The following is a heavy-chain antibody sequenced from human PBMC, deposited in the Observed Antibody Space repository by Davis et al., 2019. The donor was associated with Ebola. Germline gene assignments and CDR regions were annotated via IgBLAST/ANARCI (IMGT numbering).Heavy chain of an antibody. CDR3: ARGRLLWFGELFYYYYGMDV. V-gene: IGHV4-59*12. J-gene: IGHJ6*02. CDR2: IYYSGST. Sequence: SETLSLTCTVSGGSISSYYWSWIRQPPGKGLEWIGYIYYSGSTYYNPSLKSRVTISVDTSKNQFSLKLSSVTAADTAVYYCARGRLLWFGELFYYYYGMDVWGQGTTVTVSS. D-gene: IGHD3-10*01. CDR1: GGSISSYY.